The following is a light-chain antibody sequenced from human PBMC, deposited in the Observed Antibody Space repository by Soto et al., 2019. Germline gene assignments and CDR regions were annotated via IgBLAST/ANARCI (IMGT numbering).Light chain of an antibody. J-gene: IGKJ1*01. Sequence: EIVMTQSPASLSVTPGERVTLSCRASQSVSSSYLAWYQQKPGRAPRLLIYGASSRATGIPDRFSGSGSGTDFTLTISRLEPEDFAVYYCQQYGSSGTFGQGTKVDIK. V-gene: IGKV3-20*01. CDR1: QSVSSSY. CDR2: GAS. CDR3: QQYGSSGT.